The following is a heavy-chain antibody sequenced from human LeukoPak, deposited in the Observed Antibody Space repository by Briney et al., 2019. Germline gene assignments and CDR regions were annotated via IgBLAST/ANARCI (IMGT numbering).Heavy chain of an antibody. CDR2: TVGIGPDT. CDR1: GFTFTNYA. J-gene: IGHJ4*02. Sequence: GGSLRLSCAASGFTFTNYAMTWVRQAPGKGLEWVAATVGIGPDTYHADSVKGRFTISRDNSKNILYLQMNSLRVKDTAVYYCTKASAARCIGVFCYPFDHWGQGTLVTVSS. V-gene: IGHV3-23*01. CDR3: TKASAARCIGVFCYPFDH. D-gene: IGHD2-15*01.